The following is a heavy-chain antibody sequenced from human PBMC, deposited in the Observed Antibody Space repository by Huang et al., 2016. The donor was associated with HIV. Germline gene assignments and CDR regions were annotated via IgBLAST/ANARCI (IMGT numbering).Heavy chain of an antibody. J-gene: IGHJ4*02. D-gene: IGHD3-10*02. CDR1: GGSIRNYY. Sequence: QVQLQESGPGLVKPAETLSLTCSVSGGSIRNYYWSWIRQPAGKGLEWIGRMYTSGTTNYTPSVRSRVTMSLDTSKNQFSLRVTSVTAADTAVYYCAREGNDVGGGFDHWGQGTLVTVSS. V-gene: IGHV4-4*07. CDR2: MYTSGTT. CDR3: AREGNDVGGGFDH.